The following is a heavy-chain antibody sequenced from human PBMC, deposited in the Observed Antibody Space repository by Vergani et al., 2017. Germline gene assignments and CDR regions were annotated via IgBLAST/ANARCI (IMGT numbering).Heavy chain of an antibody. J-gene: IGHJ4*02. V-gene: IGHV4-61*02. Sequence: QVQLQESGPGLVKPSQTLSLTCTVSGGSFSTGGQSWTWLRQSAGKGLEWIGRIYSSGATNYNPSLGGRALMSVDASKKQFSLEVTSVTAADTAIYFCARARSFILRYFHWALWGQGTLVTVSS. CDR3: ARARSFILRYFHWAL. CDR2: IYSSGAT. CDR1: GGSFSTGGQS. D-gene: IGHD3-9*01.